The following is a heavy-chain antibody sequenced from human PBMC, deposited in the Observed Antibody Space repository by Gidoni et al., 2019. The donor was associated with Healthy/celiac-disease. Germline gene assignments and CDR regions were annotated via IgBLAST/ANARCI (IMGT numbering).Heavy chain of an antibody. Sequence: QVQLVQSGAEVKKPGSSVKVSCKASGGTFSSYAISWVRQAPGQGLEWMGGIIPIFGTANYAQKFQGRVRITADESTSTAYMERSSLRSEDTAVYYCARSGYSSGWTGYFDLWGRGTLVTVSS. CDR2: IIPIFGTA. D-gene: IGHD6-19*01. V-gene: IGHV1-69*01. CDR1: GGTFSSYA. CDR3: ARSGYSSGWTGYFDL. J-gene: IGHJ2*01.